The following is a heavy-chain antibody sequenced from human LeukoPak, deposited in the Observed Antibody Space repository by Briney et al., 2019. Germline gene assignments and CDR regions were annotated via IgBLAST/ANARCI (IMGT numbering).Heavy chain of an antibody. Sequence: GGSLRLSCAASGFTFSSYAMSWVRQAPGKGLEWVSVISNSAGSTFYADSVKGRFTISRDNSKNTLYLQMNSLKAEDTAVYYCAKRASGSGTSLYYFDYWGQGTLVTVSS. J-gene: IGHJ4*02. V-gene: IGHV3-23*01. D-gene: IGHD3-10*01. CDR3: AKRASGSGTSLYYFDY. CDR1: GFTFSSYA. CDR2: ISNSAGST.